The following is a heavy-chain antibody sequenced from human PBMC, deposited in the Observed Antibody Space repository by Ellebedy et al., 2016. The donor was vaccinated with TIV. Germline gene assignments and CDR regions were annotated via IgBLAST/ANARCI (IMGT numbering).Heavy chain of an antibody. CDR1: GFFFGSYS. CDR2: ISSSSNAM. D-gene: IGHD3-16*01. J-gene: IGHJ4*02. V-gene: IGHV3-48*04. CDR3: ARGLPGAAPMDY. Sequence: GGSLRLSXAASGFFFGSYSMNWVRQAPGMGLEWISYISSSSNAMYYADSVKGRFTISRDNANNSVYLNLNTLRGDDTAVYYCARGLPGAAPMDYWGQGILVTVSS.